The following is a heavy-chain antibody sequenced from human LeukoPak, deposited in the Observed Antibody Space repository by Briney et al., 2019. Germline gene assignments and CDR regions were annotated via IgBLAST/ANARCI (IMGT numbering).Heavy chain of an antibody. D-gene: IGHD3-22*01. Sequence: SETLSLTCTVSGVSISSDYWSWIRQPAGKGLEWIGRIYTSGSTNYNPSLKSRVTMSVDTSKNQFSLKLSSVTAADTAVYYCAGRSYYYDSSGYFDYWGQGTLVTVSS. CDR1: GVSISSDY. V-gene: IGHV4-4*07. CDR2: IYTSGST. CDR3: AGRSYYYDSSGYFDY. J-gene: IGHJ4*02.